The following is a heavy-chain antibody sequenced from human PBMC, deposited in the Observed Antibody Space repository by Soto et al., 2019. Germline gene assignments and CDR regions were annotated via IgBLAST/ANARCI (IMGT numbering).Heavy chain of an antibody. CDR1: GGTFSSYT. CDR3: ASAPSLDYSLYYFDY. D-gene: IGHD4-4*01. CDR2: IIPILGIA. J-gene: IGHJ4*02. V-gene: IGHV1-69*02. Sequence: ASVKVSCKASGGTFSSYTISWARQAPGQGLEWMGRIIPILGIANYAQKFQGRVTITADKSTSTAYMELSSLRSEDTAVYYCASAPSLDYSLYYFDYWGQGTLVTVSS.